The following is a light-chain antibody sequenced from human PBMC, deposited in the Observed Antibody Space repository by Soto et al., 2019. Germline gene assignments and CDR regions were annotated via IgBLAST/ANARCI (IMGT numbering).Light chain of an antibody. CDR1: QRITSY. CDR2: GAS. CDR3: QQYFNWWT. J-gene: IGKJ1*01. V-gene: IGKV3-15*01. Sequence: QSPSARSLFPGESATLTCRASQRITSYLAWYQQRPGQAPRLLIYGASSRVTGIPARFSGSGSGTDFTLTISSLPSEDFAVYHCQQYFNWWTFGQGTKVDIK.